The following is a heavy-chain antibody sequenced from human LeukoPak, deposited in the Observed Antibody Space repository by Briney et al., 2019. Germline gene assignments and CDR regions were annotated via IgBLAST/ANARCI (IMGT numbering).Heavy chain of an antibody. D-gene: IGHD4-11*01. CDR1: GGSISSGDYY. CDR2: VYYSGST. J-gene: IGHJ3*02. Sequence: PSQILSPTCTVSGGSISSGDYYWSWIRQPPGKGLEWIGYVYYSGSTYYNPSLKSRVTISVDTSKNQFSLKLSSATAADTAVYYCAREGVTTGGAFDIWGQGTMVTVSS. CDR3: AREGVTTGGAFDI. V-gene: IGHV4-30-4*08.